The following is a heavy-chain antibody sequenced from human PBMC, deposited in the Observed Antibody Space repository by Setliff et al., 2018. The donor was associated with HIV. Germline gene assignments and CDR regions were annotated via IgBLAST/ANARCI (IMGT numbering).Heavy chain of an antibody. J-gene: IGHJ4*02. V-gene: IGHV1-69*06. CDR1: GGTFSSYA. CDR2: IIPIFGTA. CDR3: ARDLTGSSTDY. Sequence: GASVKVSCKASGGTFSSYAISWVRQAPGQGLEWMGRIIPIFGTANYAQKLQGRVTITADKSTSTAYMELSSLRSEDTAVYYCARDLTGSSTDYWGQGTLVTVS. D-gene: IGHD2-15*01.